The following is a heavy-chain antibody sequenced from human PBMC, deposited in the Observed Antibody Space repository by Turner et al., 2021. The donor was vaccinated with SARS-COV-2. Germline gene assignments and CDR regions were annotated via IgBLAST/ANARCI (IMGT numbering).Heavy chain of an antibody. CDR1: DFTFGSYI. J-gene: IGHJ6*02. Sequence: EEHLVESGGALVKPGGSLRLSCSAPDFTFGSYIMNWVRQAPGKGLEWVSSISSSSSYIYYADSVKGRFTISRDNAKDSLYLQMNSLRAEDTAVYYCARGSPGEDFYYYGMGVWGQGTTVTVSS. CDR3: ARGSPGEDFYYYGMGV. CDR2: ISSSSSYI. V-gene: IGHV3-21*01. D-gene: IGHD1-1*01.